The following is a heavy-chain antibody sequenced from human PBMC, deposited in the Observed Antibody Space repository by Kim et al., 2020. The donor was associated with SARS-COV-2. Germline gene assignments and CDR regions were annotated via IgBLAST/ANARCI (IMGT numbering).Heavy chain of an antibody. D-gene: IGHD3-3*01. V-gene: IGHV3-23*01. CDR1: EFSFSNFA. J-gene: IGHJ4*02. Sequence: GGSLRLSCAASEFSFSNFAMSWVRQAPGRGLEWISVISGKSGSVTYYADSVKGRFTISRDNSENTLYLQMNSLRVEDTALYYCARHPNYYEFWSAFNFWGQEILVTVSS. CDR2: ISGKSGSVT. CDR3: ARHPNYYEFWSAFNF.